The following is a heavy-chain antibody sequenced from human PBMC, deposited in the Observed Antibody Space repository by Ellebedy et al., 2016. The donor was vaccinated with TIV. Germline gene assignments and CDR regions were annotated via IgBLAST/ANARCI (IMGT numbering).Heavy chain of an antibody. CDR1: GYSFTSYW. D-gene: IGHD5-18*01. J-gene: IGHJ6*02. V-gene: IGHV5-51*01. CDR2: IYPGDSDT. CDR3: ARHAAFSKDTYFGMDV. Sequence: ASVKVSCKGSGYSFTSYWIGWVRQMPGKGLEWMGIIYPGDSDTRYSPSFQGQVTFSVDKSISTAYLQWSSLKASDAAMYYCARHAAFSKDTYFGMDVWGQGTTVTVSS.